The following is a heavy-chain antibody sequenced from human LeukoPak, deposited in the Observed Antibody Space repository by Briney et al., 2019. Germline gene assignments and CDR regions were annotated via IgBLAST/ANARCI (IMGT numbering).Heavy chain of an antibody. D-gene: IGHD2-2*01. J-gene: IGHJ5*02. V-gene: IGHV3-33*07. CDR1: GFTFTKYW. Sequence: GGSLRLSCAASGFTFTKYWLIWVRQAPGKGLEWVAVIWYDGSNKYYADSVKGRFTISRDNSKNTLYLQMNSLRAEDTAVYYCARAPYCSSTSCYWFDPWGQGTLVTVSS. CDR3: ARAPYCSSTSCYWFDP. CDR2: IWYDGSNK.